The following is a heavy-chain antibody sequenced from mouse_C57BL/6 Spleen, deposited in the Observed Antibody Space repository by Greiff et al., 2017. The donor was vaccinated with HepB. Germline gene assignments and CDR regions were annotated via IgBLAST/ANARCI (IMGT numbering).Heavy chain of an antibody. V-gene: IGHV1-31*01. CDR1: GYSFTGYY. Sequence: VQLKESGPELVKPGASVKISCKASGYSFTGYYMHWVKQSPGNILDWIGYIYPYNGVSSYNQKFKGKATLTVNKSSSTAYMELRSLTSEDSAVYYCARDYSTPIYAMDYWGQGTSVTVSS. CDR2: IYPYNGVS. CDR3: ARDYSTPIYAMDY. D-gene: IGHD2-5*01. J-gene: IGHJ4*01.